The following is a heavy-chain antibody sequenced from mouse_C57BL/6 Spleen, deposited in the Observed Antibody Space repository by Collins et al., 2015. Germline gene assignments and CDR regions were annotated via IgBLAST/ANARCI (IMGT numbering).Heavy chain of an antibody. CDR2: INTYTGEP. CDR3: ARHPFYYRYAFDY. Sequence: QIQLVQSGPELKKPGETVKISCKASGYTFTNYGMNWVKQAPGKGLKWMGWINTYTGEPTYADDFKGRFAFSLETSASTAYLQINNLKNEDMATYFCARHPFYYRYAFDYWGQGTTLTVSS. D-gene: IGHD2-14*01. V-gene: IGHV9-1*02. CDR1: GYTFTNYG. J-gene: IGHJ2*01.